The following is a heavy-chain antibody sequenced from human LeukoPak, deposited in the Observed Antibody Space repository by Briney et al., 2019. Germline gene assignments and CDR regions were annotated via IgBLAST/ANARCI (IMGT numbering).Heavy chain of an antibody. J-gene: IGHJ4*02. CDR1: GDSVSSNSAA. D-gene: IGHD6-6*01. V-gene: IGHV6-1*01. CDR2: TYYRSKWYN. CDR3: ARGTDNGQLVLAYYFDY. Sequence: SQTLSLTCAISGDSVSSNSAAWNWIRQSPSRGLEWLGRTYYRSKWYNDYAVSVKSRITINPDTSKNQFSLQLNSVTPEDTAVYYCARGTDNGQLVLAYYFDYWGQGTLVTVSS.